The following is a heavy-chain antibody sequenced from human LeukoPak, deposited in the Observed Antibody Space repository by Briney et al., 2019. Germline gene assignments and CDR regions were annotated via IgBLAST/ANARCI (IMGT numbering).Heavy chain of an antibody. D-gene: IGHD3-10*01. Sequence: KVSCKASGYTFTSYWIGWVRQMPGKGLEWMGIIYPGDSDTRYSPSFQGQVTISADKSISTAYLQWSSLKASDTAMYYCARTLGDTPNWFDPWGQGTLVTVSS. J-gene: IGHJ5*02. V-gene: IGHV5-51*01. CDR3: ARTLGDTPNWFDP. CDR2: IYPGDSDT. CDR1: GYTFTSYW.